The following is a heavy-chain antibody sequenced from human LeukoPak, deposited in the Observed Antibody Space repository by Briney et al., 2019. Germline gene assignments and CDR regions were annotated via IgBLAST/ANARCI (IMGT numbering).Heavy chain of an antibody. Sequence: ASVKVSCKAFGYTFTSYGISWVRQAPGQGLEWMGWISAYNGNTNYAQKLQGRVTMTTDTSTSTAYMELRSLRSDDTAVYYCARDPPYRGVAGTYYFDYWGQGTLVTVSS. CDR1: GYTFTSYG. V-gene: IGHV1-18*01. CDR2: ISAYNGNT. D-gene: IGHD6-19*01. J-gene: IGHJ4*02. CDR3: ARDPPYRGVAGTYYFDY.